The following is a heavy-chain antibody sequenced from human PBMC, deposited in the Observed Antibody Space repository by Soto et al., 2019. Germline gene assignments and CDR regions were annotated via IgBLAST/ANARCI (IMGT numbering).Heavy chain of an antibody. J-gene: IGHJ6*03. CDR3: ARCSSYYYYMDV. CDR2: INAGNGNT. D-gene: IGHD2-2*01. CDR1: GYTFTSYA. Sequence: QVPLVQSGAEVKKPGASVKVSCKASGYTFTSYATHWVRQAPGQSLEWMGWINAGNGNTKYSQKFQGRVTITRDTSASTAYMELSSLRSEDTAVYYCARCSSYYYYMDVWGKGTTVTVSS. V-gene: IGHV1-3*01.